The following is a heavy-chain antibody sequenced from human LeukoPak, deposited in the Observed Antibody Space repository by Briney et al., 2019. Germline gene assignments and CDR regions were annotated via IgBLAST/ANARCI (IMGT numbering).Heavy chain of an antibody. CDR3: VRDAERGYSYGSDY. V-gene: IGHV1-18*01. D-gene: IGHD5-18*01. J-gene: IGHJ4*02. CDR1: GYTFTSYG. Sequence: GASVKVSCKASGYTFTSYGTTWVRQVPGQGLEWMGWINAYNGNTNYAQKLQGRVTITTDTSTSTAYMELRSLRSDDTAVSYCVRDAERGYSYGSDYWGQGTLVTVSS. CDR2: INAYNGNT.